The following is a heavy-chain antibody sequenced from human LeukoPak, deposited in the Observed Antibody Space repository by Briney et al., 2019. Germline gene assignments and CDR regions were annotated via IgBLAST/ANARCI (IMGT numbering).Heavy chain of an antibody. Sequence: ASVKVSCKASGYTFTSYSISWVRQAPGQGLEWMGWISTNNGNTDYIQKLQGRVTMTTDTSTSTAYMELRSLRSDDTAVYYCARDMDYYDSGNDYWGQGTLVTVSS. CDR3: ARDMDYYDSGNDY. V-gene: IGHV1-18*01. CDR1: GYTFTSYS. CDR2: ISTNNGNT. D-gene: IGHD3-22*01. J-gene: IGHJ4*02.